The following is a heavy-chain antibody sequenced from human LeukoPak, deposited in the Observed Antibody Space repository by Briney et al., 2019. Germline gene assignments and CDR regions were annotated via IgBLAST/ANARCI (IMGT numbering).Heavy chain of an antibody. D-gene: IGHD4-23*01. J-gene: IGHJ5*02. CDR3: ARSYGGNAWFDP. CDR2: IYYSGST. Sequence: SETLSLTCTVSGGSISSYYWSWIRQPPGKGLEWIGYIYYSGSTNYNPSLKSRVTISVDTSKNQFSLKLSSVTAADTAVYYCARSYGGNAWFDPWRQGTLVTVSS. CDR1: GGSISSYY. V-gene: IGHV4-59*01.